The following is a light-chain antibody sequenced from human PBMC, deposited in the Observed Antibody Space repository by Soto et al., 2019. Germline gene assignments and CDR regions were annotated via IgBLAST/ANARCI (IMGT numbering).Light chain of an antibody. V-gene: IGLV2-11*02. CDR1: SSDVGGYNY. J-gene: IGLJ2*01. CDR2: DVS. CDR3: CSYAGIHVV. Sequence: QSALTQPRSVSGSPGQSVTISCTGTSSDVGGYNYVSWYQQHPGKAPKLLICDVSKRPSGVPDRFSGSKSGNTASLTISGLQTEDEADYYCCSYAGIHVVFGGGTKLTVL.